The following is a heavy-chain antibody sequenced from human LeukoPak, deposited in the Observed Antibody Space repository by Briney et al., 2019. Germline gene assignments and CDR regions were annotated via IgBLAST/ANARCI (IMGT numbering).Heavy chain of an antibody. Sequence: GGSLRLSCAASGFTFDDYAMHWVRQAPGKGLEWVSGISWNSGSIGYADSVKGRFTISRDNAKNSLYLQMNSLRAEDTAVYYCARGALGMSGRIVDAFDIWGQGTRVTVSS. J-gene: IGHJ3*02. CDR2: ISWNSGSI. CDR3: ARGALGMSGRIVDAFDI. V-gene: IGHV3-9*01. CDR1: GFTFDDYA. D-gene: IGHD1-14*01.